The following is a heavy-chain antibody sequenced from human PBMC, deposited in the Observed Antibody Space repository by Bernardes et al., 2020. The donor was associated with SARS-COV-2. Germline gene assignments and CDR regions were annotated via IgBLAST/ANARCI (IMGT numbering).Heavy chain of an antibody. CDR2: IKQDATEK. CDR1: GFNSGTYW. CDR3: ARVWEPSSRYRQFDC. J-gene: IGHJ4*02. Sequence: GGSLRLSCAASGFNSGTYWMSWVRQAPGKGLEWVATIKQDATEKYYLDSVKGRFTISRDNATNSLYLQVDSLRVEDTAVYYCARVWEPSSRYRQFDCWGQGALVIVSS. V-gene: IGHV3-7*01. D-gene: IGHD1-26*01.